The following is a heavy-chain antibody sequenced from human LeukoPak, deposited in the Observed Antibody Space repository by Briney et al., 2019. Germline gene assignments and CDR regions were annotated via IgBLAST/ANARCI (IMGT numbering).Heavy chain of an antibody. D-gene: IGHD5-24*01. CDR2: IYSTAST. V-gene: IGHV4-4*09. CDR3: ATRAGYGYMDV. CDR1: GGSTSSNY. J-gene: IGHJ6*03. Sequence: SETLSLTCTVSGGSTSSNYWSWIRQPPGKGLEWIGYIYSTASTNYNPSLRSRVSMSIDASKNQFYLKLSSVTAADTAVYYCATRAGYGYMDVWGKGTTVTASS.